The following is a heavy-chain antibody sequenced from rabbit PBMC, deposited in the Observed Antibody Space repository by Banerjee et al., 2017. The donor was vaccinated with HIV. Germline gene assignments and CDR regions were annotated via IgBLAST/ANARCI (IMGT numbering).Heavy chain of an antibody. CDR2: IDTGSSGST. CDR1: GIDFSSYYR. V-gene: IGHV1S43*01. J-gene: IGHJ4*01. D-gene: IGHD1-1*01. CDR3: ARTYVGYSVYGLNL. Sequence: QQQLEESGGGLVKPGGTLTLTCKASGIDFSSYYRMCWVRQAPGRGLEWIGCIDTGSSGSTYYASWVNGRFTISRSTSLNTVTLQMTSLTAADTATYLCARTYVGYSVYGLNLWGQGTLVTVS.